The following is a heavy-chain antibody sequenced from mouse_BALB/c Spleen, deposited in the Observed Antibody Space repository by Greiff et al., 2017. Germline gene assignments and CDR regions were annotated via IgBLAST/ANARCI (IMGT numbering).Heavy chain of an antibody. Sequence: EVMLVESGGGLVKPGGSLKLSCAASGFTFSSYAMSWVRQTPEKRLEWVATISSGGSYTYYPDSVKGRFTISRDNAKNTLYLQMSSLRSEDTAMYYCARGGDYWGQGTSVTVSS. J-gene: IGHJ4*01. CDR2: ISSGGSYT. V-gene: IGHV5-9-1*01. CDR3: ARGGDY. CDR1: GFTFSSYA.